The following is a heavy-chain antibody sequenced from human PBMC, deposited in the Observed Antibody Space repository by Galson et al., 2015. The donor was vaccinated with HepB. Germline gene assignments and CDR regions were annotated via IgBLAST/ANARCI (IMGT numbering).Heavy chain of an antibody. CDR2: TYYRAKWYN. V-gene: IGHV6-1*01. Sequence: CAISGDSVSNNNAAWYWIRQSPSRGLEWLGRTYYRAKWYNNYAPSVRGRITISPDTSKNHFSLHLNSVTPEDTVMYYCARRGGLGADSYGMDVWGQGTTVTVPS. CDR1: GDSVSNNNAA. J-gene: IGHJ6*02. D-gene: IGHD1-26*01. CDR3: ARRGGLGADSYGMDV.